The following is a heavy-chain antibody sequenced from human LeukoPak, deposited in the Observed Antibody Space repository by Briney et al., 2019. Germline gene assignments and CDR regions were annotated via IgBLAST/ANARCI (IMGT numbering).Heavy chain of an antibody. J-gene: IGHJ5*02. V-gene: IGHV3-30*18. Sequence: GGSLRLSCAASGFTFSSYGMHWVRQAPGKGLEWVAVISYDGSNKYYADSVKGRFTISRDNSKNTLYPQMNSLRAEDTAVYYCAKDLWLENHWGQGTLVTVSS. CDR1: GFTFSSYG. CDR2: ISYDGSNK. CDR3: AKDLWLENH. D-gene: IGHD6-19*01.